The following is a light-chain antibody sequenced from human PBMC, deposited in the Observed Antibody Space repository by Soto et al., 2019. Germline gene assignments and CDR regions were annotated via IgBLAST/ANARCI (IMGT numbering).Light chain of an antibody. CDR2: GNS. J-gene: IGLJ3*02. CDR3: QSYDSSLSGWV. V-gene: IGLV1-40*01. Sequence: QLVLTQPPSVSGAPGQRVAISCTGSRSNSGAGYDVHWYQQLPGTAPKLLIYGNSNRPSGVPDRFSGSKSGTSASLAITGLQAEDEADYYCQSYDSSLSGWVFGGGTKLTVL. CDR1: RSNSGAGYD.